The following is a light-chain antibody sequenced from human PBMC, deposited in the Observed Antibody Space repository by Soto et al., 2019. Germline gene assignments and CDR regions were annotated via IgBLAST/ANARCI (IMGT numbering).Light chain of an antibody. Sequence: QSALTQPASVSGSPGQSITISCTGTSSDVGGYNHVSWYQQHAGKAPRLMIYDVSYRPSGVSNRFSGSKSGNTAFLTISGLQAEDEADYYCKSFRRAFTYVFGTGTKLTV. J-gene: IGLJ1*01. CDR2: DVS. V-gene: IGLV2-14*03. CDR1: SSDVGGYNH. CDR3: KSFRRAFTYV.